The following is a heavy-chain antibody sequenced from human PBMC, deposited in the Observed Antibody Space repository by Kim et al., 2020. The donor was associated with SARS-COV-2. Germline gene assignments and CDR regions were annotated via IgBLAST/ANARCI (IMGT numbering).Heavy chain of an antibody. CDR1: GFTFSSYG. CDR3: AKEGPLLVGLDS. J-gene: IGHJ4*02. D-gene: IGHD1-26*01. V-gene: IGHV3-30*18. Sequence: GGSLRLSCAASGFTFSSYGMPWVRQAPGKGLEWVAVISYDGSNKYYADSVKGRFTISRDNSKNTLYLQMNSLRAEDTAVYYCAKEGPLLVGLDSWCQGTL. CDR2: ISYDGSNK.